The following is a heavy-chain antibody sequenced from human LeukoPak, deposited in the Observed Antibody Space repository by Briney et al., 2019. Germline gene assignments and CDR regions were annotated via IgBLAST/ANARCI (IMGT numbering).Heavy chain of an antibody. CDR1: GFTFSRYS. Sequence: GGSLRLSCTASGFTFSRYSMIWVRQAPGKGLEWVSSISSSSTYIYYADSVKGGFTISRDNAKNSLYLQMKSLRAEDTAVYYCARRYCSGNSCYSFDYWGQGTPVTVSP. D-gene: IGHD2-2*02. CDR2: ISSSSTYI. CDR3: ARRYCSGNSCYSFDY. V-gene: IGHV3-21*01. J-gene: IGHJ4*02.